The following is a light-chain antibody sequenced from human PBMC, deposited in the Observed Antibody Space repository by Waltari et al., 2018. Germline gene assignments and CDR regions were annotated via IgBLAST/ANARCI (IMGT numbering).Light chain of an antibody. CDR2: AAF. CDR1: QSISNY. J-gene: IGKJ5*01. Sequence: DIQMTQSPSSLSASVGDRVTITCRASQSISNYLNWYQKKPGKAPKLLIYAAFTLQSGVPSRFSGRGSGTDFVLTIDNVQPEDFATYYCQESYSSPITFGQGSRLEIK. V-gene: IGKV1-39*01. CDR3: QESYSSPIT.